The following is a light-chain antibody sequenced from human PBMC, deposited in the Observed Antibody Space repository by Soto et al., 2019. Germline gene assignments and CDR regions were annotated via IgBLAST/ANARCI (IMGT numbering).Light chain of an antibody. CDR2: AAS. CDR1: QGISSY. Sequence: DIQLTQSPSFLSASVGDRVTITCRASQGISSYLAWYQQKPGKAPKLLIYAASTLQSGVPPRFSGSSSGTAFTLTFSSLQPDDFATYYCQHHNSYPLTFGGGTKVEIK. CDR3: QHHNSYPLT. V-gene: IGKV1-9*01. J-gene: IGKJ4*01.